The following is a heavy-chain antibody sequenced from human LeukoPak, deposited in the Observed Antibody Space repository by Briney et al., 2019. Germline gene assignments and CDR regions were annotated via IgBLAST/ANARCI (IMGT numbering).Heavy chain of an antibody. CDR2: IYYSGST. CDR3: ARVSGSYFSYFDY. V-gene: IGHV4-39*01. D-gene: IGHD1-26*01. Sequence: PSETLSLTCTVSGGSISSYYWGWIRQPPGKGLEWIGSIYYSGSTYYNPSLKSRVTISVDTSKNQFSLKLSSVTAADTAVYYCARVSGSYFSYFDYWGQGTLVTVSS. CDR1: GGSISSYY. J-gene: IGHJ4*02.